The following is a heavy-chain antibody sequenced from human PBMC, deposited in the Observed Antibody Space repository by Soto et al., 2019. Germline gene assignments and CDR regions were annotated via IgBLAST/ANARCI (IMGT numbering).Heavy chain of an antibody. D-gene: IGHD2-2*01. CDR3: ARDGEPAVIDFDY. CDR1: GFTFSSYW. J-gene: IGHJ4*02. V-gene: IGHV3-74*01. Sequence: EVQLVESGGGLVQPGGSLRLSCAASGFTFSSYWMHWVRQAPGKGLVWVSRINSDGSSTRYADSVKGRFTIYRDNAKNTLYLPMNSLRAEDTAVYYCARDGEPAVIDFDYWGQGTLVTVSS. CDR2: INSDGSST.